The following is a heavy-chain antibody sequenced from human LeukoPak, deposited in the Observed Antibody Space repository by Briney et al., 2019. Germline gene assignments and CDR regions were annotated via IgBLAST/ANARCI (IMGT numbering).Heavy chain of an antibody. J-gene: IGHJ3*01. V-gene: IGHV3-66*04. D-gene: IGHD3-22*01. CDR3: AGLSDDSGGPSPLAFDV. Sequence: GGSLRLSCAASGFTVSATYIGWVRQAPGKGLDWVSVIFRTGNIFYADSVRGRFSISRDNSKNTFSLQMSSLRAEDTAVYFCAGLSDDSGGPSPLAFDVWGQGIMVTVAS. CDR2: IFRTGNI. CDR1: GFTVSATY.